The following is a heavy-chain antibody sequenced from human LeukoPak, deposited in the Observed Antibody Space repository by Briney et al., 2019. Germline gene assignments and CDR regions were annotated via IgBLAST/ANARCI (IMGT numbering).Heavy chain of an antibody. CDR1: GYRFTSYY. CDR2: INPSGGRT. D-gene: IGHD3-22*01. J-gene: IGHJ4*02. CDR3: ARDQRYYDSSGHLDY. Sequence: ASVKVSCKASGYRFTSYYMHWVRQAPGQGLEWMGIINPSGGRTSYAQKFQGRVTMTRDTSTSTVYMELSSLRSEDTAVYYCARDQRYYDSSGHLDYWGQGTLVTVSS. V-gene: IGHV1-46*01.